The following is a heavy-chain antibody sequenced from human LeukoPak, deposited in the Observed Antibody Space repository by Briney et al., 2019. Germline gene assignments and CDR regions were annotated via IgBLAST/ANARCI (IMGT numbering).Heavy chain of an antibody. Sequence: PGGSLRLSCAASGFTFSSYWMHWVRQVQGKGLVWVSRINSVGSSTNYADSVKGRFTISRDNAKNTLYLQMNSLTVDDSAVYYCGKDTNLNYIDYWGQGTLVTVSP. CDR3: GKDTNLNYIDY. D-gene: IGHD1-1*01. CDR2: INSVGSST. J-gene: IGHJ4*02. CDR1: GFTFSSYW. V-gene: IGHV3-74*01.